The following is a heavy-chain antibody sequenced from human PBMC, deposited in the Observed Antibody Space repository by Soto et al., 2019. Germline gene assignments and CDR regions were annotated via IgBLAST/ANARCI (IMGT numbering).Heavy chain of an antibody. J-gene: IGHJ5*02. CDR3: CVIKRRDQYSTSGYWFDP. CDR1: GFTFSHAW. CDR2: IKSKADGETK. V-gene: IGHV3-15*01. D-gene: IGHD4-4*01. Sequence: GGSLRLSCAASGFTFSHAWMSWVRQAPGKGLEWVGRIKSKADGETKDYGAPVRGRFTISRDDSQDILYLHMNSLRIEDTAVYYCCVIKRRDQYSTSGYWFDPWGPGTLVTVSS.